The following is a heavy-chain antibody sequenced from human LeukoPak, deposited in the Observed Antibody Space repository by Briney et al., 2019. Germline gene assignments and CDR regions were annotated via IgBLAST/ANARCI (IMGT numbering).Heavy chain of an antibody. V-gene: IGHV3-11*01. CDR2: ISSSGSTI. J-gene: IGHJ6*02. D-gene: IGHD6-19*01. Sequence: GGSLRLSCAASGFTFSDYYMSWIRQAPGKGLEWVSYISSSGSTIYNADSVKGRFTISRDNAKNSLYLQMNSLRAEDTAVYYCARGTPSSSGWLYYGMDVWGQGTTVTVSS. CDR1: GFTFSDYY. CDR3: ARGTPSSSGWLYYGMDV.